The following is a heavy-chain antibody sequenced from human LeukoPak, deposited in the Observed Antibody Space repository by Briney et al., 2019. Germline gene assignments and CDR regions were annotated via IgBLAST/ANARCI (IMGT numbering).Heavy chain of an antibody. CDR2: LYSGGST. D-gene: IGHD4-17*01. V-gene: IGHV3-66*01. CDR1: GFTVSHNY. CDR3: ARGPTVKYYFDY. Sequence: GGSLRLSCAASGFTVSHNYMRWVRQDPGKGLEWVSVLYSGGSTYYADSVNGRFTSSRDNSKSTLYLQINSLRAEDTAVYYCARGPTVKYYFDYWGQGTLVTVSS. J-gene: IGHJ4*02.